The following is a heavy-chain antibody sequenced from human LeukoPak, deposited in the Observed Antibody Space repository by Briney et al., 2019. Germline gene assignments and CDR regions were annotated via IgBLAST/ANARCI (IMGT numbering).Heavy chain of an antibody. J-gene: IGHJ4*02. Sequence: GGSLRLSCAASGFTFSNFAMSWVRQAPGKGLEWVSAISGSGDSTYYADSVKGRFTISRDNSKNSLYLQMNSLRAEDTAVYYRARRGWAAAGPVDYWGQGTLVTVSS. CDR3: ARRGWAAAGPVDY. V-gene: IGHV3-23*01. CDR2: ISGSGDST. CDR1: GFTFSNFA. D-gene: IGHD6-13*01.